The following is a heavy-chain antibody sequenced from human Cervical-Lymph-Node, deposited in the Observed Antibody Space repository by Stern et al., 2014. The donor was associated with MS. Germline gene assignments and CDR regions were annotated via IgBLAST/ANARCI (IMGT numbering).Heavy chain of an antibody. J-gene: IGHJ4*02. CDR2: LSYSGTT. Sequence: QLQLQESGPGVVKPSQTLSLTCTVTGGSLTSGGYFWNWVRQYPGKGLEWIGFLSYSGTTSYSASLKGRIYISVDTSKNQFSLKLKYVTAADTAIYFCARDDRSRFTDWGQGTLVTVSS. CDR3: ARDDRSRFTD. CDR1: GGSLTSGGYF. D-gene: IGHD1-14*01. V-gene: IGHV4-31*03.